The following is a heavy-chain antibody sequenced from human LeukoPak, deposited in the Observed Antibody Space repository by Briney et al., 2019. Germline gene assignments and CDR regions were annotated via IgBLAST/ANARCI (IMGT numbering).Heavy chain of an antibody. CDR2: IGGSGGTT. D-gene: IGHD3-22*01. CDR1: GFTFSSYG. V-gene: IGHV3-23*01. CDR3: AKTNGYYSD. Sequence: AGGSLRLSCAASGFTFSSYGMNWVRQAPGKGLEWVSGIGGSGGTTYYADSVRGQFTISRDNSKNSLSLQVSSLRAEDTAVYYCAKTNGYYSDWGQGTLVTVSS. J-gene: IGHJ4*02.